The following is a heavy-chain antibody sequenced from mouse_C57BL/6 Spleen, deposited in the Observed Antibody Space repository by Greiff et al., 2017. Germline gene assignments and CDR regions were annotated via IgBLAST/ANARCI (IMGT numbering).Heavy chain of an antibody. D-gene: IGHD2-3*01. V-gene: IGHV1-50*01. Sequence: QVHVKQPGAELVKPGASVKLSCKASGYTFTSYWMQWVQQTPGQGLEWIGEIDPSDSYTNYTQKFKGKATLTVDTSSSTAFMQLSSLTSEDSAVYYCARWGYDGYYFDDWGKGTTLTVSS. CDR3: ARWGYDGYYFDD. J-gene: IGHJ2*01. CDR2: IDPSDSYT. CDR1: GYTFTSYW.